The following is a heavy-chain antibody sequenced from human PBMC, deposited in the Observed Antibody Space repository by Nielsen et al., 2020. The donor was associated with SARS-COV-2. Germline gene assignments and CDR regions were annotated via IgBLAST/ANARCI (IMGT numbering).Heavy chain of an antibody. Sequence: GESLKISCKGSGYSFTSYWIGWVRQMPGKGLEWMGIIYPGDSDTRYSPSFQGQVTISADKSISTAYLQWSGLKASDTAMYYCARHGVLLWFGESYYDYWGQGTLVTVSS. CDR3: ARHGVLLWFGESYYDY. V-gene: IGHV5-51*01. J-gene: IGHJ4*02. D-gene: IGHD3-10*01. CDR1: GYSFTSYW. CDR2: IYPGDSDT.